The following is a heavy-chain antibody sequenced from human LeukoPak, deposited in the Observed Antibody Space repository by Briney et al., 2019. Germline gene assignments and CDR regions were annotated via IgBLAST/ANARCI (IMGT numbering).Heavy chain of an antibody. CDR1: GYSISSGYY. V-gene: IGHV4-61*01. Sequence: SETLSLTCSVSGYSISSGYYWGWIRQPPGKGLEWIGYIYYSGSTNYNPSLKSRVTISVDTSKNQFSLKLSSVTAADTAVYYCARERFGSGSYRGYFDYWGQGTLVTVSS. CDR3: ARERFGSGSYRGYFDY. CDR2: IYYSGST. J-gene: IGHJ4*02. D-gene: IGHD1-26*01.